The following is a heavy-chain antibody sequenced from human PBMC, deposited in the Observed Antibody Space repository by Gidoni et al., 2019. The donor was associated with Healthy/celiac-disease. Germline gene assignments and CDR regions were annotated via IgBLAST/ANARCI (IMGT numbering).Heavy chain of an antibody. CDR1: GFTFSSYW. J-gene: IGHJ6*02. D-gene: IGHD3-10*01. CDR3: ARDFVGGRFWEYGIDV. CDR2: IKQDGSEK. V-gene: IGHV3-7*03. Sequence: EVQLVESGGGLVQPGGSLRLSCAASGFTFSSYWMSWVRQAPGKGLEWVATIKQDGSEKYYVDSVKGRFTISRDNAKNSLYLQRNSLRAEDTAVYYCARDFVGGRFWEYGIDVWGQGTTVTLSS.